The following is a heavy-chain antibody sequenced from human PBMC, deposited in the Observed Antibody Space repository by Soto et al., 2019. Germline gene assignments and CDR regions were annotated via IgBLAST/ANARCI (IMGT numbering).Heavy chain of an antibody. V-gene: IGHV4-61*01. J-gene: IGHJ4*02. CDR3: ARDPIAVAGTNY. Sequence: SETLSLTCTVSGGSVNSGSYYWSWIRQPPGKGLEWIGYIYYSGSTNYNPSLKSRVTISVDTSKNQFSLKLSSVTAADTAVYYCARDPIAVAGTNYWGQGTLVTVSS. D-gene: IGHD6-19*01. CDR2: IYYSGST. CDR1: GGSVNSGSYY.